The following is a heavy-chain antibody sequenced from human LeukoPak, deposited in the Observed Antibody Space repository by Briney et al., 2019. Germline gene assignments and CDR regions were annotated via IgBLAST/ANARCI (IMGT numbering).Heavy chain of an antibody. V-gene: IGHV1-69*13. D-gene: IGHD2-21*01. CDR1: GGTFNNYA. CDR3: ARAGCGGDCYDY. Sequence: SVTVSCMPSGGTFNNYAIRWVRQAPGQRRERRGGIIPIFGTANYAQKFQGRVTITADESTSTAYMELSSLRSEDTAVYYCARAGCGGDCYDYWGQGTLVTVSS. J-gene: IGHJ4*02. CDR2: IIPIFGTA.